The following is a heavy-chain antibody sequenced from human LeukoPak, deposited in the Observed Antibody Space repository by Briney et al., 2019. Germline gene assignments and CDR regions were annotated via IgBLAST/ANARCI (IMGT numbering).Heavy chain of an antibody. V-gene: IGHV3-20*04. CDR1: GFNFGDYG. J-gene: IGHJ6*03. CDR3: AREQYYYDSSGYYEHYYYYMDV. D-gene: IGHD3-22*01. Sequence: GGSLRLSCAASGFNFGDYGMTWVRQAPGKGPEWVSGISWYGGRTGYADSVKGRFTISRDNAKNSLYLQMNSLRAEDTAFYYCAREQYYYDSSGYYEHYYYYMDVWGKGTTVTVSS. CDR2: ISWYGGRT.